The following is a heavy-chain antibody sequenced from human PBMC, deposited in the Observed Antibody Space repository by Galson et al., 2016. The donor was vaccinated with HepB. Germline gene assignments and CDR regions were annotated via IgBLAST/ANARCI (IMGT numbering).Heavy chain of an antibody. Sequence: SLRLSCAASGLTVSHNYMSWVRQAPGKGLEWVSLIYSGGSTSYADSVKGRFTISRDNSKNTLYLQMNNLRAEDTAVYYCATRRADISRGWGQGTLVTVSS. CDR2: IYSGGST. CDR3: ATRRADISRG. V-gene: IGHV3-66*01. CDR1: GLTVSHNY. D-gene: IGHD5-12*01. J-gene: IGHJ4*02.